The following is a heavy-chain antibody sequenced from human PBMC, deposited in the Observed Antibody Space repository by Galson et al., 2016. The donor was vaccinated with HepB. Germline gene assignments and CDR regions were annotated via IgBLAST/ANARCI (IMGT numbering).Heavy chain of an antibody. V-gene: IGHV4-39*01. Sequence: SETLSLTCTVSGVSVSSSSHYWGWIRQPPEKGLEWIGSLDSSGNTFYNPSLKSRVTISLDSSKNQFSLTLRSLTAADTAVYYCARQAGGLVVIAASPVPGLAWFDPWGQGTLVTVSS. CDR2: LDSSGNT. CDR1: GVSVSSSSHY. J-gene: IGHJ5*02. D-gene: IGHD2-15*01. CDR3: ARQAGGLVVIAASPVPGLAWFDP.